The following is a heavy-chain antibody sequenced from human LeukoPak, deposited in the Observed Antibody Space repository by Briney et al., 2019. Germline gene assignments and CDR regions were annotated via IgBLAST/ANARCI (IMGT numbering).Heavy chain of an antibody. J-gene: IGHJ3*02. V-gene: IGHV4-4*09. CDR3: ARPYSSGWYGAFDI. CDR2: IYTGAST. D-gene: IGHD6-19*01. CDR1: GGSISNYY. Sequence: PSETLSLTCTVSGGSISNYYWRWIRQPPGKGLEWIGYIYTGASTKYNPSLKSRVTISVDTSKNQFSLKLSSVTAAATAVYYCARPYSSGWYGAFDIWGQRTMVTVSS.